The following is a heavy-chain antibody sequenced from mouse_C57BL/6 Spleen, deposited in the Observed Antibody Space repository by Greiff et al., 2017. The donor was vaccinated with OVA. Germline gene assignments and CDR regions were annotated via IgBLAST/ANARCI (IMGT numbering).Heavy chain of an antibody. V-gene: IGHV1-81*01. CDR2: IYPRSGNT. CDR3: ARANYYGSSYGGYFDY. Sequence: VQLQQSGAELARPGASVKLSCKASGYTFTSYGISWVKQRTGQGLEWIGEIYPRSGNTYYNEKFKGKATLTADKSSSTAYMELRSLTSEDSAVYFCARANYYGSSYGGYFDYWGQGTTLIVSS. J-gene: IGHJ2*01. D-gene: IGHD1-1*01. CDR1: GYTFTSYG.